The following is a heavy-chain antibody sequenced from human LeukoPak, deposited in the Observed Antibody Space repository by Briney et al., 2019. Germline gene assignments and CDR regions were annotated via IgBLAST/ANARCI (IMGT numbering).Heavy chain of an antibody. D-gene: IGHD3-16*01. CDR2: ISGSGGST. CDR3: AKGYYDYVWGSYYFDY. J-gene: IGHJ4*02. CDR1: GFTFSSYA. V-gene: IGHV3-23*01. Sequence: GGSLRLSCAASGFTFSSYAMSWVRQAPGKGLEWVSAISGSGGSTYYADSVKGRFTISRDNSRDTLYLQMNSPRAEDTAVYYCAKGYYDYVWGSYYFDYWGQGTLVTVSS.